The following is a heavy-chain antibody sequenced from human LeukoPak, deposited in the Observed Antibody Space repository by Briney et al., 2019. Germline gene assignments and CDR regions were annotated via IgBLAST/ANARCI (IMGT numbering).Heavy chain of an antibody. CDR1: GGTFSSYT. Sequence: ASVKVSCKASGGTFSSYTISWVRQAPGQGREWMGRIIPILGIANYAQKFQGRVTITADKSTSTAYMELSSLKSEDPTAYYCARDPHCSSTSCYTRGDDWFDHWGQGTLVTVSS. CDR2: IIPILGIA. V-gene: IGHV1-69*04. CDR3: ARDPHCSSTSCYTRGDDWFDH. J-gene: IGHJ5*02. D-gene: IGHD2-2*01.